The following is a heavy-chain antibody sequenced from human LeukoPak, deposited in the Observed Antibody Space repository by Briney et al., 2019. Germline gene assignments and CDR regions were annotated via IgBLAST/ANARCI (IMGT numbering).Heavy chain of an antibody. J-gene: IGHJ1*01. Sequence: PGGSLRLSCAASGFTFSSYGMHWVRQAPGKGLEWVAVIWYGGSNKYYADSVKGRFTISRDNSKNTLYLQMNSLRAEDTAVYYCANGGPDTFGDRYFQHWGQGTLVTVSS. CDR3: ANGGPDTFGDRYFQH. V-gene: IGHV3-33*08. CDR1: GFTFSSYG. D-gene: IGHD3-10*01. CDR2: IWYGGSNK.